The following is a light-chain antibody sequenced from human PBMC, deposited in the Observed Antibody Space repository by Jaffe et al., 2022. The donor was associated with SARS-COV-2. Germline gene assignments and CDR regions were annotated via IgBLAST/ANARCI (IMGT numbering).Light chain of an antibody. J-gene: IGKJ2*01. Sequence: EIVMTQSPLSLAVTPGEPASISCRSSQRLLHSNGYDYLDWYLQKPGQPPQLLIYLGSNRASGVPDRFSGSGSGTDFTLKISRVEAADLGVYYCMQTLQTPYTFGQGTKLGI. CDR3: MQTLQTPYT. CDR1: QRLLHSNGYDY. V-gene: IGKV2-28*01. CDR2: LGS.